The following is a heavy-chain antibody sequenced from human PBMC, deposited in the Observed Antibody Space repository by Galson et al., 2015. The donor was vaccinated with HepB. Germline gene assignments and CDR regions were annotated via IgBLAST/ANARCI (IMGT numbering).Heavy chain of an antibody. Sequence: SLRLSCAASGFTFGSFTMNWVRQAPGKGLEWASYISSSSYSKYYADSVKGRFTISRDNAKNSLYLQMNSLRAEDTAVYYCVRVADVDYGDHSHFDYWGQGTLVTVSS. V-gene: IGHV3-48*04. J-gene: IGHJ4*02. CDR3: VRVADVDYGDHSHFDY. D-gene: IGHD4-17*01. CDR2: ISSSSYSK. CDR1: GFTFGSFT.